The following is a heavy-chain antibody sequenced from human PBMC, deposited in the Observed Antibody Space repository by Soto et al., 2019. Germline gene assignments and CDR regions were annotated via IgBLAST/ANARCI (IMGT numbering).Heavy chain of an antibody. CDR2: IYYSGST. CDR1: GGSISSSSYY. CDR3: ARRRGYSYGYAVDY. D-gene: IGHD5-18*01. J-gene: IGHJ4*02. V-gene: IGHV4-39*01. Sequence: QLQLQESGPGLVKPSETLSLTCTVSGGSISSSSYYWGWIRQPPGKGLEWIGNIYYSGSTYYNPSLKSRVTISVDTSKNQFSLKLSSVTAADTAVYYCARRRGYSYGYAVDYWGQGTLVTVSS.